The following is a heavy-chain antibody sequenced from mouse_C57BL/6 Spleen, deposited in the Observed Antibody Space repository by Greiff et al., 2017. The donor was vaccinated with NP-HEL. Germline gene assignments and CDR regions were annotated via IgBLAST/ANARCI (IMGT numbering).Heavy chain of an antibody. D-gene: IGHD1-1*01. CDR2: INPYNGGT. Sequence: EVQLQQSGPVLVKPGASVKMSCKASGYTFTDYYMNWVKQSHGKSLEWIGVINPYNGGTSYNQKFKGKATLTVDKSSSTAYMELNSLTSEDSAVYYCARDGSSLYYFDYWGQGTTLTVSS. V-gene: IGHV1-19*01. CDR1: GYTFTDYY. CDR3: ARDGSSLYYFDY. J-gene: IGHJ2*01.